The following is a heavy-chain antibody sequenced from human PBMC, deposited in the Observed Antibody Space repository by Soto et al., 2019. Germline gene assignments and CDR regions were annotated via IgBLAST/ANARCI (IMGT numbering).Heavy chain of an antibody. Sequence: SVKVSCKASGGTFSSYAISWVRQAPGQGLEWMGGIIPIFGTANYAQKFQGRVRITADKSTSTAYMELSSLRPEDTAVYYCAKASKRTYYDFWSGTSYGMDVCGQGTTVTVSS. CDR3: AKASKRTYYDFWSGTSYGMDV. V-gene: IGHV1-69*06. J-gene: IGHJ6*02. CDR1: GGTFSSYA. D-gene: IGHD3-3*01. CDR2: IIPIFGTA.